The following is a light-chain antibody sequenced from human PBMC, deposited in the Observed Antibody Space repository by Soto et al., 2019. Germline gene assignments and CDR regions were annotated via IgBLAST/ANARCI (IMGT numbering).Light chain of an antibody. Sequence: QSVLTQPPSASGTPGQRVTLSCSGSSSNIGSHTVNWYQQLPGTAPKLLIYSNNQRPSGVPDRFSGSKSGPSASLAISGLQSEDEADYYCAAWDDSLNGSWVFGGVTQLTVL. CDR3: AAWDDSLNGSWV. CDR2: SNN. CDR1: SSNIGSHT. J-gene: IGLJ3*02. V-gene: IGLV1-44*01.